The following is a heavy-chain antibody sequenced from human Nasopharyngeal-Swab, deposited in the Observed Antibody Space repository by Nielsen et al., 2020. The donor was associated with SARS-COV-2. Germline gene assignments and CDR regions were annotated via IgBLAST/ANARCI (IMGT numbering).Heavy chain of an antibody. CDR2: INGDGSSL. D-gene: IGHD5-18*01. Sequence: GESLKISCAASGFTFSNYRMHWVRQAPGKGLVWVSRINGDGSSLNYADFVKGRFTISRDNAKNSLYLQMNSLRAEDTALYYCAAMVNPHYYYYMDVWGKGTTVTVSS. V-gene: IGHV3-74*01. CDR1: GFTFSNYR. CDR3: AAMVNPHYYYYMDV. J-gene: IGHJ6*03.